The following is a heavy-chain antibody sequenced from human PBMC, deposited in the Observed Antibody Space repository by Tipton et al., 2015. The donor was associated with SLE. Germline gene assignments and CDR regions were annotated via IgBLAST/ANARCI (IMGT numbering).Heavy chain of an antibody. Sequence: TLSLTCSVSGGSIYSGSYYWSWIRQPAGKGLEWIGRIYTSGSTNYNPSLKSRVTISVDTSKNQFSLKLSSVTASDTAVYYCARHISISYDVFDVWSQGTMVTVSS. D-gene: IGHD1-14*01. V-gene: IGHV4-61*02. CDR1: GGSIYSGSYY. CDR3: ARHISISYDVFDV. J-gene: IGHJ3*01. CDR2: IYTSGST.